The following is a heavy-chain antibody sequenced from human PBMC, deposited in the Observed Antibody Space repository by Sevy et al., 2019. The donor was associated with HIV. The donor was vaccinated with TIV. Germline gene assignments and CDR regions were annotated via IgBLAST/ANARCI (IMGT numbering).Heavy chain of an antibody. J-gene: IGHJ5*02. D-gene: IGHD5-18*01. CDR1: GGSISSYY. V-gene: IGHV4-59*01. Sequence: SETLSLTCTVSGGSISSYYWSWIRQPPGKGLEWIGYIYYSGSTNYNPSLKSRVTISVDTSKNQFSLKLSSVTAADTAVYYCARVVGYSYAYNWFDPWGQGTLVTVSS. CDR3: ARVVGYSYAYNWFDP. CDR2: IYYSGST.